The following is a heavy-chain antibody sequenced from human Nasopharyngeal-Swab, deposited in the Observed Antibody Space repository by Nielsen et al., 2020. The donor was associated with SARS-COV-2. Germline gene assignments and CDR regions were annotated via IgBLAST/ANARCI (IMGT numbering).Heavy chain of an antibody. D-gene: IGHD3-10*01. CDR3: AKVGGSGSFDY. Sequence: GSLKISCAASGFTFSSYAMSWVRQAPGKGLEWVSAISGSGGSTYYADSVKGRFTISRDNSKNTLYLQMNSLRAEDTAVYYCAKVGGSGSFDYWGQGTLVTVSS. CDR1: GFTFSSYA. CDR2: ISGSGGST. V-gene: IGHV3-23*01. J-gene: IGHJ4*02.